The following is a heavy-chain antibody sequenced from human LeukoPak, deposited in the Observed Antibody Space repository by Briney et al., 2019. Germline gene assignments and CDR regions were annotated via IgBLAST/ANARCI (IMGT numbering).Heavy chain of an antibody. J-gene: IGHJ5*02. CDR3: ARHEYSGSYYGLSWFDP. CDR1: GGSISSSGYY. CDR2: IYYSGST. V-gene: IGHV4-39*01. D-gene: IGHD1-26*01. Sequence: SETLSLTCTLSGGSISSSGYYWGWIRQPPGKGLEWVASIYYSGSTYYNPSLRSRVTISVDTSKNQLSLKLSSLTAADTAVYYCARHEYSGSYYGLSWFDPWGQGTLVTVSS.